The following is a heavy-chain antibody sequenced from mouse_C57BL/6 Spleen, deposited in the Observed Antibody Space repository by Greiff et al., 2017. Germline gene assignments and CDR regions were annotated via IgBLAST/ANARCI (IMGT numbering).Heavy chain of an antibody. J-gene: IGHJ2*01. V-gene: IGHV1-53*01. CDR3: AIYYDGSPHYFDY. CDR1: GYTFTSYW. CDR2: INPSNGGT. Sequence: VQLQQPGTELVKPGASVKLSCKASGYTFTSYWMHWVKQRPGQGLEWILNINPSNGGTYYNERFKSKATLTVDKSSSTAYMQLSSLTSEDSAVYYCAIYYDGSPHYFDYWGQGTTLTVSS. D-gene: IGHD1-1*01.